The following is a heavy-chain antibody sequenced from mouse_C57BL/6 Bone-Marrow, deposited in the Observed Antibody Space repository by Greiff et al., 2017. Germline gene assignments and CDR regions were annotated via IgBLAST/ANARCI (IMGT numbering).Heavy chain of an antibody. Sequence: GVDFSRYWMSWVRRAPGKGLEWIGEINPDSSTINYAPSLKDKFIISRDNAKNTLYLQMSKVRSEDTALYYCARPRAAQATGFAYWGQGTLVTVSA. CDR2: INPDSSTI. D-gene: IGHD3-2*02. CDR3: ARPRAAQATGFAY. CDR1: GVDFSRYW. V-gene: IGHV4-1*01. J-gene: IGHJ3*01.